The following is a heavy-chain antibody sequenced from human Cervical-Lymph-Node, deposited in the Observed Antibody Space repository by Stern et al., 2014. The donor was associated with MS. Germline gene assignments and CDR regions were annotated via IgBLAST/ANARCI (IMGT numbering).Heavy chain of an antibody. D-gene: IGHD3-3*01. CDR3: ARGSGTAYDLRGDY. CDR1: GYIFTDYY. J-gene: IGHJ4*01. V-gene: IGHV1-2*02. Sequence: QDQLVQSGAEAKAPGASMKVSCRASGYIFTDYYLHWVRQAPGQGLEWLGWINPNSGGTNYAQNFQGRVTMTRDTSISTAYMELRWLGYADMAVYYCARGSGTAYDLRGDYWGQGTLGTVSS. CDR2: INPNSGGT.